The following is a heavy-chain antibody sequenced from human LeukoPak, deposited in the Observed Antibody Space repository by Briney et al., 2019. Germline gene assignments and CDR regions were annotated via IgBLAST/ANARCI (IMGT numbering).Heavy chain of an antibody. V-gene: IGHV1-46*01. D-gene: IGHD6-25*01. CDR3: ARVGSAAATADY. CDR2: INPSGGST. CDR1: GYTFTSYG. Sequence: GASVKVSCKASGYTFTSYGISWVRQAPGQGLEWMGIINPSGGSTSYAQKFQGRITMTSDTSTSTVYMELSSLRSDDTAVYFCARVGSAAATADYWGQGTLVTVSS. J-gene: IGHJ4*02.